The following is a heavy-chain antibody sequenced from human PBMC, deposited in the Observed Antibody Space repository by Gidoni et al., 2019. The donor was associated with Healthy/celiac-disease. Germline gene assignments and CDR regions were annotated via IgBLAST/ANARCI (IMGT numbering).Heavy chain of an antibody. V-gene: IGHV3-9*01. D-gene: IGHD3-3*01. CDR3: AKDIGSGLPGYFQH. CDR2: ISWNSGSI. Sequence: EVQLVESGGGLVQPGRSLRLSCAASGFTFDAYAMHWVRHAPGKGLEWVSGISWNSGSIGYADSVKGRFTISRDNAKNSLYLQMNSLRAEDTALYYCAKDIGSGLPGYFQHWGQGTLVTVSS. CDR1: GFTFDAYA. J-gene: IGHJ1*01.